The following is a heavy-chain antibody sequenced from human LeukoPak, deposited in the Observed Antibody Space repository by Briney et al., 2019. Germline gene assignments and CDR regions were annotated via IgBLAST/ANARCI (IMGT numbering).Heavy chain of an antibody. CDR1: GGSISSHY. V-gene: IGHV4-59*11. J-gene: IGHJ5*02. Sequence: SETLSLTCSVSGGSISSHYWGWIRQPPGKGLEWIGYIYYSGSTNYNPSLKSRVTISVDTSKNQFSLKLSSVTAADTAVYYCARAHIVGSSGSTNWFDPWGQGTLVTVSS. D-gene: IGHD3-22*01. CDR2: IYYSGST. CDR3: ARAHIVGSSGSTNWFDP.